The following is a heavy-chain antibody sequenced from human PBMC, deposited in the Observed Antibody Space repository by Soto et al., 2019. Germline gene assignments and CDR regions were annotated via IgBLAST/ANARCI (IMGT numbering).Heavy chain of an antibody. J-gene: IGHJ5*02. CDR2: IYWDDDE. D-gene: IGHD5-18*01. Sequence: QITLKESGPTLWRPTQTLTLTCTFAGFSLSTSGVGVAGIRQPPGEALEWLALIYWDDDERYSPSLENRLTITKVTSTNQLVLTLTDMDPVDTSTYYGARRRDTAGGNWFDPWGQGTLATASS. CDR3: ARRRDTAGGNWFDP. V-gene: IGHV2-5*02. CDR1: GFSLSTSGVG.